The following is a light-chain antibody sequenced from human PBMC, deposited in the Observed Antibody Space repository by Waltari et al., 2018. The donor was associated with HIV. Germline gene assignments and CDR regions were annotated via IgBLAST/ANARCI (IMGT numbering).Light chain of an antibody. CDR1: QSVSSSY. CDR2: GAS. Sequence: IILTQSPPTLPVSPGERATLSCWASQSVSSSYLAWYQQRPGQAPRLLIYGASNRATGVPDRISGSGSGTQFTLTISRMQPEDFALYYCQQYGTSPITFGGGTRVEIK. CDR3: QQYGTSPIT. J-gene: IGKJ4*01. V-gene: IGKV3-20*01.